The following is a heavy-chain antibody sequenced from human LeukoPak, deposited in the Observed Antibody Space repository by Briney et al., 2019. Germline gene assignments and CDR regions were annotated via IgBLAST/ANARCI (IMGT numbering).Heavy chain of an antibody. J-gene: IGHJ4*02. V-gene: IGHV3-23*01. D-gene: IGHD3-10*01. CDR2: ISGSGGAT. CDR3: ARGGVDYYGSGTYYLMYYFDY. CDR1: GFTFSSYG. Sequence: QAGGSLRLSCAASGFTFSSYGMHWVRQAPGKGLEWVSGISGSGGATYYADSVKGRFTISRDDPHNTLYLQMNSLRAEDTAVYFCARGGVDYYGSGTYYLMYYFDYWGQGALVTVSS.